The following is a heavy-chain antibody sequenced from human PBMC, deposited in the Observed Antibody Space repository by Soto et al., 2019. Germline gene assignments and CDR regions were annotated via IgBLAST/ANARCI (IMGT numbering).Heavy chain of an antibody. CDR1: GGSISQTPYY. CDR2: IDAGRIHSSGYT. Sequence: QVQLQESGPGLVKPSETLSLTCTVSGGSISQTPYYWGWIRQPPGQGLEWIGSIDAGRIHSSGYTYYNPSRKSRVTVSVDTSKNQFSLRLRSVAAADTDIYDCARHQSMTSVWFDPWGQGSLVTVSS. V-gene: IGHV4-39*01. D-gene: IGHD2-2*01. J-gene: IGHJ5*02. CDR3: ARHQSMTSVWFDP.